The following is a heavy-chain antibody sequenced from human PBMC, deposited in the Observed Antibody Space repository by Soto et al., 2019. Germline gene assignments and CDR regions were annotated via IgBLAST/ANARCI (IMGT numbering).Heavy chain of an antibody. V-gene: IGHV1-8*01. Sequence: QVQLVQSGAEVKKPGASVKVSCKASGFTFTSYDINWVRQATGQGLEWMGWMNPNSGNTGYAQKFRGRVTMTRNTSISTAYMELSSLRSEDTAVYYCARERTGTTSMDVWGQGTTVTVSS. CDR2: MNPNSGNT. D-gene: IGHD1-1*01. J-gene: IGHJ6*02. CDR3: ARERTGTTSMDV. CDR1: GFTFTSYD.